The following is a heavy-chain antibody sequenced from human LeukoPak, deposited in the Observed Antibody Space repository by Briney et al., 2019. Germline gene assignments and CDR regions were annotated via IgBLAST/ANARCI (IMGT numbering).Heavy chain of an antibody. V-gene: IGHV4-31*03. D-gene: IGHD2-21*02. CDR3: ARESVVTAPSGFDY. Sequence: SETLSLTCTVSGGSISSGGYYGSWIRQHPGKGLEWIGYIYYSGSTYYNPSLKSRVTISVDTSKNQFSLKLSSVTAADTAVYYCARESVVTAPSGFDYWGQGTLVTVSS. CDR2: IYYSGST. CDR1: GGSISSGGYY. J-gene: IGHJ4*02.